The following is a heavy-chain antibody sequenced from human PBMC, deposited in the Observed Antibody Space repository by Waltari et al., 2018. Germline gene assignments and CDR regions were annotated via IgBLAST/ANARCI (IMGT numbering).Heavy chain of an antibody. V-gene: IGHV3-48*04. CDR3: ARDIGPYYFDY. Sequence: EVQLVESGGGLVQPGGSLRLSCAASGFTFSSYSINWVRQAPGKGLEWVSYISSSSSTIYYADSVKGRFTISRDNAKNSLYLQMNSLRAEDTAVYYCARDIGPYYFDYWGQGTLVTVSS. CDR2: ISSSSSTI. J-gene: IGHJ4*02. D-gene: IGHD2-15*01. CDR1: GFTFSSYS.